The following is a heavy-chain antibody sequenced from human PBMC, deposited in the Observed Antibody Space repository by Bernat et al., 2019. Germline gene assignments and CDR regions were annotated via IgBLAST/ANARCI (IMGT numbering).Heavy chain of an antibody. CDR2: IFWDDDR. V-gene: IGHV2-5*02. CDR1: FSLATSGVG. Sequence: FSLATSGVGVGWIRQPPGKALEWLALIFWDDDRRYSPSLKSRLTITKDTSKNQVVLTRTNMDPVDTATYYCARGRGRGIAVAGPFDFWG. D-gene: IGHD6-13*01. CDR3: ARGRGRGIAVAGPFDF. J-gene: IGHJ4*01.